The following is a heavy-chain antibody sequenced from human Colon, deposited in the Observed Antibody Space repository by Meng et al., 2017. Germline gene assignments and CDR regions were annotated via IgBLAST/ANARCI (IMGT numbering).Heavy chain of an antibody. CDR3: ARGIMSGNSLNPFDD. Sequence: ASVKVSCKASGYTFTGYYMHWVRQAPGQGLEWLGRINPNSGGTKYGKKFEGRVTVTRDTSISSAHMELSSLRSDDTAVYYCARGIMSGNSLNPFDDWDQGTLVTVPQ. CDR2: INPNSGGT. CDR1: GYTFTGYY. D-gene: IGHD4-23*01. V-gene: IGHV1-2*06. J-gene: IGHJ4*02.